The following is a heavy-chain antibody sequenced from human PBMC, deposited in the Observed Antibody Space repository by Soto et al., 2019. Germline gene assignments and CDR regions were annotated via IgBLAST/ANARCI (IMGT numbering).Heavy chain of an antibody. D-gene: IGHD1-26*01. CDR2: ISGSGGST. Sequence: EVQLLESGGGLVQPGGSLRLSCAASGFSFSSYAMRWVRQAPGKGLEWVSAISGSGGSTYYADSVKGRFTISRDNSKNTLYLQMNSLRAEDTAVYYCARRGSGSYYDYWGQGTLVIVSS. J-gene: IGHJ4*02. CDR1: GFSFSSYA. V-gene: IGHV3-23*01. CDR3: ARRGSGSYYDY.